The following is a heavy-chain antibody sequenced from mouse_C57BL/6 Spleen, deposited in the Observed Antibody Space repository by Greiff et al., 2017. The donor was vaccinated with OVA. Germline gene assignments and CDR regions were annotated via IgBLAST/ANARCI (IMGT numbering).Heavy chain of an antibody. CDR2: IFPGSGST. J-gene: IGHJ2*01. V-gene: IGHV1-75*01. CDR1: GYTFTDYY. D-gene: IGHD1-1*01. Sequence: QVHVKQSGPELVKPGASVKISCKASGYTFTDYYINWVKQRPGQGLEWIGWIFPGSGSTYYNEKFKGKATLTVDKSSSTAYMLLSSLTSEDSAVYFCARRYYGSREGYFDYWGQGTTLTVSS. CDR3: ARRYYGSREGYFDY.